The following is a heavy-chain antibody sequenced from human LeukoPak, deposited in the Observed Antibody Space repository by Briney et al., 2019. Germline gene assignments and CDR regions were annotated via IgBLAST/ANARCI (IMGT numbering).Heavy chain of an antibody. Sequence: GGSLRLSCGGSGFPFSSYAMGWVRQAPGKGLEWVSGIRGSGGITEYADSVKGRFTISRDNTKNTLFLQMNSLTVEDTAVYYCTRAGRLGYSSAWVASPRIYHYKDAWGKGTTVIVSS. CDR1: GFPFSSYA. CDR3: TRAGRLGYSSAWVASPRIYHYKDA. CDR2: IRGSGGIT. J-gene: IGHJ6*04. V-gene: IGHV3-23*01. D-gene: IGHD6-19*01.